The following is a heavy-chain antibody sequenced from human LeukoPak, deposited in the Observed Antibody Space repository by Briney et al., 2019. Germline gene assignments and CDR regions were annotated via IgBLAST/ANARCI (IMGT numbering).Heavy chain of an antibody. CDR3: ARASPSYDSRLGDY. D-gene: IGHD3-22*01. V-gene: IGHV1-18*04. Sequence: ASVKVSCKASGYTFTNYGISWVRQAPGQGLKWMGWISTYTGNTNYAQKPQGSVTMTTDTATSTAYMELRSLTSDDTAVYYCARASPSYDSRLGDYWGQGTLVTVSS. J-gene: IGHJ4*02. CDR2: ISTYTGNT. CDR1: GYTFTNYG.